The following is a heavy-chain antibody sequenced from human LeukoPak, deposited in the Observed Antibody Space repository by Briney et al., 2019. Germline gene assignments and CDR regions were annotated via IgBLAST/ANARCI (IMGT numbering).Heavy chain of an antibody. CDR3: ARVPFRGTLAAAERGRGGGDY. Sequence: GASVKVSCKASGYTFTSYGISWVRQAPGQGLEWMGWISAYNGNTNYAQKLQGRVTMTTDTSTSTAYMELRSLRSDDTAVYYCARVPFRGTLAAAERGRGGGDYWGQGTLVTVSS. V-gene: IGHV1-18*01. D-gene: IGHD6-13*01. CDR2: ISAYNGNT. CDR1: GYTFTSYG. J-gene: IGHJ4*02.